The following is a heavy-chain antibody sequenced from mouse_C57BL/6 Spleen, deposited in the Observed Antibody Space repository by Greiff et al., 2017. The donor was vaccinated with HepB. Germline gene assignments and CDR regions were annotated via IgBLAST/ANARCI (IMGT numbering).Heavy chain of an antibody. J-gene: IGHJ3*01. CDR2: IDPENGDT. CDR3: TSGAQATCPFAY. D-gene: IGHD3-2*02. CDR1: GFNIKDDY. V-gene: IGHV14-4*01. Sequence: DVKLQESGAELVRPGASVKLSCTASGFNIKDDYMHWVKQRPEQGLEWIGWIDPENGDTEYASKFQGKATITADTSSNTAYLQLSSLTSEDTAVYDCTSGAQATCPFAYWGQGTLVTVSA.